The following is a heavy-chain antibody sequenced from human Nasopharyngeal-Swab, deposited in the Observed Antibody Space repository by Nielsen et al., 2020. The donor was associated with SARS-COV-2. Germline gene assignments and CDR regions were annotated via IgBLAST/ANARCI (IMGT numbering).Heavy chain of an antibody. CDR3: VHCSGGSCYSGFDH. Sequence: GESLKISCAASGFTFSSYDMHWVRQAPGKGLEWVAVVSHDRSNKYYADSVKGRFTISRDNSKNTLFLRMSSLRGEDTAVYYCVHCSGGSCYSGFDHWGQGTLVTVSS. J-gene: IGHJ4*02. D-gene: IGHD2-15*01. CDR1: GFTFSSYD. V-gene: IGHV3-30*03. CDR2: VSHDRSNK.